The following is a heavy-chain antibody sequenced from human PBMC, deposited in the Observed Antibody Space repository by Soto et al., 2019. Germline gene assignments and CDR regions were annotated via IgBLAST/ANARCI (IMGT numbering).Heavy chain of an antibody. J-gene: IGHJ6*02. CDR3: ARDRNWKGYYGMDV. Sequence: SETLSLTCAVYGGSFSSYYWSWIRQPPGKGLEWIGYIYYSGSTNYNPSLKSRVTISVDTSKNQFSLKLSSVTAADTAVYYCARDRNWKGYYGMDVWGQGTTVTVSS. CDR2: IYYSGST. CDR1: GGSFSSYY. D-gene: IGHD1-1*01. V-gene: IGHV4-59*01.